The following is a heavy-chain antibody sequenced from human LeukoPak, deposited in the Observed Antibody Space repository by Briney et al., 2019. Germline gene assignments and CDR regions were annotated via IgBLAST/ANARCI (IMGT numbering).Heavy chain of an antibody. Sequence: GGSLRLSCAASGFTVSSNYMSWVRQAPGKGLEWVSVIYSGGSTYYADSVKGRFTISRDNSKNTLYLHMNSLRAEDTAVYYCARAFPSSGSYFDYWGQGTLVTVSS. J-gene: IGHJ4*02. D-gene: IGHD1-26*01. V-gene: IGHV3-53*01. CDR2: IYSGGST. CDR3: ARAFPSSGSYFDY. CDR1: GFTVSSNY.